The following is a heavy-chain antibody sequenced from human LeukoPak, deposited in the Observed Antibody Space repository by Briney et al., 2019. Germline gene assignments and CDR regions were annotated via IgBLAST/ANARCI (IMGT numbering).Heavy chain of an antibody. V-gene: IGHV3-53*01. J-gene: IGHJ5*02. CDR1: GFNVSDNY. CDR3: ARDNSVRDEAWWFNP. Sequence: GGSLRLPCAVSGFNVSDNYMSWVRQAPGKGLEWVSLIYSGETTLYADSVKGRFTISRDISKNTLYLQMNSLGAEDTAVYYCARDNSVRDEAWWFNPWGQGTLVTVSS. D-gene: IGHD5-24*01. CDR2: IYSGETT.